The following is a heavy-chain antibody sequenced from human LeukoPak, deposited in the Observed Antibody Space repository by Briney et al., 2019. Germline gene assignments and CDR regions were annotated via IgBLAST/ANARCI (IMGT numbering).Heavy chain of an antibody. V-gene: IGHV3-30*18. J-gene: IGHJ4*02. Sequence: QPGRSLRLSCAASGFTFSSYGMHWVRQAPGKGLEWVAVISYDGSNKYYADSVKGRFTISRDNSKNTLYLQMNSLRAEDTAVYYCAKTGQLEYFAYWGQGTLVTVSS. D-gene: IGHD6-13*01. CDR1: GFTFSSYG. CDR3: AKTGQLEYFAY. CDR2: ISYDGSNK.